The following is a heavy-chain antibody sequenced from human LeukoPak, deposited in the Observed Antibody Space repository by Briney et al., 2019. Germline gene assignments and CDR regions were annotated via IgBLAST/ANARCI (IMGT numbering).Heavy chain of an antibody. D-gene: IGHD6-19*01. J-gene: IGHJ3*01. Sequence: ASVKVSCKASGYTFNRYGLTWVRQAPGQGLEWVGWISTYNGNEHYAQKLQGRVTMTIDTSTSTAYVELRSLRSDDTAVYYCARARDTSGWYLDAFGVWGQGTLVTVSS. CDR2: ISTYNGNE. CDR3: ARARDTSGWYLDAFGV. CDR1: GYTFNRYG. V-gene: IGHV1-18*01.